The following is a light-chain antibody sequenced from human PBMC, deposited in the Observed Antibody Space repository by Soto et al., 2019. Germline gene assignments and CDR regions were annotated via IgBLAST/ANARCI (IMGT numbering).Light chain of an antibody. CDR2: DAS. V-gene: IGKV3-11*01. CDR1: QSVSSY. Sequence: EIVLTQSPDTQSLSPGERATLSCRASQSVSSYVAWYQQKPGQAPRLLIYDASNRATGIPARFSGSGSGTDFTLTISSLEPGDFAVYYWQQRSNWPPVTFLQGTKLEIK. CDR3: QQRSNWPPVT. J-gene: IGKJ2*01.